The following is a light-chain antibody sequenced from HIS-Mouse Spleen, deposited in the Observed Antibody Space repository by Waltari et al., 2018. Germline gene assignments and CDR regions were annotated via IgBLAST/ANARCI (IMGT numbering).Light chain of an antibody. V-gene: IGLV2-11*01. CDR2: DVS. CDR3: CSYAGSYTFEVV. Sequence: QSALTQPRSVSGSPGQSVTISCTGTSSDVGGYNYVSWYQQHPGKAPKLMIYDVSKRPPGVPVRSSGSKSGNTASLTISGLQAEDEADYYCCSYAGSYTFEVVFGGGTKLTVL. CDR1: SSDVGGYNY. J-gene: IGLJ2*01.